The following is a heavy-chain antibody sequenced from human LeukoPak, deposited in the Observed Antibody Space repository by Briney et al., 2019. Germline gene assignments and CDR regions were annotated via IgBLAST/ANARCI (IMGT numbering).Heavy chain of an antibody. CDR2: INPNSGGT. J-gene: IGHJ4*02. Sequence: ASVKVSCKASGYTFTGYYMHWVRQAPGQGLEWMGWINPNSGGTNYAQKFQGRVTMTRDTSISTAYMELSRLRSDDTAVYYCTGNYYGSGSYADFDYWGQGTLVTVSS. CDR3: TGNYYGSGSYADFDY. CDR1: GYTFTGYY. V-gene: IGHV1-2*02. D-gene: IGHD3-10*01.